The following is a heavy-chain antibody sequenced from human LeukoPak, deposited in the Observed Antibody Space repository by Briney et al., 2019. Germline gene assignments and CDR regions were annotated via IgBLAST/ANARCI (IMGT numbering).Heavy chain of an antibody. CDR1: GFTVSSNY. J-gene: IGHJ4*02. V-gene: IGHV3-66*01. Sequence: SGGSLRLSCAASGFTVSSNYMSWVRQAPGKGLEWVSVIYSGGSTYYADSVKGRFTISRDDSKNTLYLQMNSLRAEDTAVYYCARGSGSYQIFDYWGQGTLVTVSP. CDR2: IYSGGST. CDR3: ARGSGSYQIFDY. D-gene: IGHD1-26*01.